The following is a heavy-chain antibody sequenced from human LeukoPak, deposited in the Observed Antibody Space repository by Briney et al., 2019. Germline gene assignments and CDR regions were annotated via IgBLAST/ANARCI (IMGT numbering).Heavy chain of an antibody. D-gene: IGHD2-21*02. J-gene: IGHJ3*02. Sequence: NASETLSLTCTVSGGSISYYYWSWIRQPPGKGLEWIGYVYYSGSTSYNPSLKSRVTISLDTSKHQFSLNLNSVTAADTAVYYCARHAYCGGDCFGGAFEIWGQGTMVTVSS. V-gene: IGHV4-59*08. CDR2: VYYSGST. CDR1: GGSISYYY. CDR3: ARHAYCGGDCFGGAFEI.